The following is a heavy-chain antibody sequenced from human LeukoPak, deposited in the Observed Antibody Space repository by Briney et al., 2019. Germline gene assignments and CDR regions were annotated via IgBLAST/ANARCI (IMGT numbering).Heavy chain of an antibody. CDR3: ARDRETYGANSPFDY. Sequence: GALRLSCAASGFTFSRYGMHWVRQAPGKGLEWVAVIWFDGSNKYYADSVKGRFTISRVNSKNTLFLQINSLRAEDTAMYYCARDRETYGANSPFDYWGRGTLVTVSS. J-gene: IGHJ4*02. V-gene: IGHV3-33*01. CDR2: IWFDGSNK. D-gene: IGHD4-23*01. CDR1: GFTFSRYG.